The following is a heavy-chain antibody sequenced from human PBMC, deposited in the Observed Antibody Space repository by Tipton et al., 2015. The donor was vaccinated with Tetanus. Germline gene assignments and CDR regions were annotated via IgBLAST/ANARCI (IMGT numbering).Heavy chain of an antibody. CDR3: ARDRAPPSSWYFDL. Sequence: SLRLSCAASGFSVSNNYLSWVRQAPGKGLEWVSIIYSTSTTYYVDSVKGRFTISRDISKNMAYLQMNSLRAEDTAVYYCARDRAPPSSWYFDLWGRGTLVTVSS. V-gene: IGHV3-53*01. D-gene: IGHD3-10*01. CDR1: GFSVSNNY. J-gene: IGHJ2*01. CDR2: IYSTSTT.